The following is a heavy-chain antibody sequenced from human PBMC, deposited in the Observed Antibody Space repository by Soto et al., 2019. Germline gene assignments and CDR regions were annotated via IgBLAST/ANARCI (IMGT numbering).Heavy chain of an antibody. CDR2: IYYSGST. CDR3: ARVVVVTYYFDY. CDR1: GGSINSGGFY. Sequence: QVQLQESGPGLVKPSQTLSLTCTVSGGSINSGGFYWSWFRQHPGKGLEWIGYIYYSGSTYYNPSLKSRLTISVDTSKNQCSLKLSSVTAADTAFYYCARVVVVTYYFDYWGQGTLVTVSS. D-gene: IGHD3-22*01. V-gene: IGHV4-31*03. J-gene: IGHJ4*02.